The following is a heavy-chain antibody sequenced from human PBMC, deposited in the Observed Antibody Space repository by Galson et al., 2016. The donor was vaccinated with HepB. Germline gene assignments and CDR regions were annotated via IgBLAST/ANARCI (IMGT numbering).Heavy chain of an antibody. CDR1: GFTFRDYT. D-gene: IGHD6-19*01. Sequence: SLRLSCAASGFTFRDYTMNWVRQAPGRGLEWVSSISESSRYIYSADSVKGRFTVSRDNAKNSLYLQMNSLRAEDTAMYYCARDRGIGGAVAGAVDYWGQGTLVTVSS. V-gene: IGHV3-21*01. J-gene: IGHJ4*02. CDR2: ISESSRYI. CDR3: ARDRGIGGAVAGAVDY.